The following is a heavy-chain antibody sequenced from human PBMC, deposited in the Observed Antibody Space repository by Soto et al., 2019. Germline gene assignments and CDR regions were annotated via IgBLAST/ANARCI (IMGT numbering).Heavy chain of an antibody. D-gene: IGHD3-10*01. CDR2: INSDGSST. CDR3: ARAVRRTDYYYAMDV. CDR1: RFTFSNYW. V-gene: IGHV3-74*01. J-gene: IGHJ6*02. Sequence: EVQLVESGGGLVQPGGSLRLSCEASRFTFSNYWMHWVRHAPGKGLVWVSRINSDGSSTGYADSVKGRFTILRDNAKNTLYLQLNSLTVEDTGVCFCARAVRRTDYYYAMDVWGRWTTVTVSS.